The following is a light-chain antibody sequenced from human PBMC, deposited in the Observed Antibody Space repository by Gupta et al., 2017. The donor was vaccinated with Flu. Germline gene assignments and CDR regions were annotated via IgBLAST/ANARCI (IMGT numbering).Light chain of an antibody. CDR1: QSVSSY. V-gene: IGKV3-11*01. J-gene: IGKJ4*01. Sequence: PGERATLSCRASQSVSSYLAWYQQKPGQAPRLLIYDASNRATGIPARFSGSGSGTDFTLTISSLEPEDFAVYYCQQRSNWPSFGGGTKVEI. CDR3: QQRSNWPS. CDR2: DAS.